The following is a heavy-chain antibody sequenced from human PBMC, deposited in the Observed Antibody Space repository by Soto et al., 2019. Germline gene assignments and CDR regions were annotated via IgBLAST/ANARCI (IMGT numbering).Heavy chain of an antibody. Sequence: XGCLRLSGAASGFTFTRYSMNWVRQAPGKGLEWVSSISSTTNYIYYGDSMKGRFTISRDNAKNSLYLEMNSLRAEDTAVYYCARESEDLTSNFDYWGQGTLVTVSS. CDR3: ARESEDLTSNFDY. V-gene: IGHV3-21*06. CDR2: ISSTTNYI. CDR1: GFTFTRYS. J-gene: IGHJ4*02.